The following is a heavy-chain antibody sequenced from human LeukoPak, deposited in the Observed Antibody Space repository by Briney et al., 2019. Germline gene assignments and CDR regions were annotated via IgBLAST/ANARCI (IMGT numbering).Heavy chain of an antibody. Sequence: GESLKISCKGSGYIFAAYWMGWVRQMPGKGLEWMGSIYPGDSDTRYSPSFQGQVTISVDRSINTAYLQWNSLKASDTAIYYCARLQEDIVVVPAAIPYNWFDPWGRGSMVTVSS. CDR1: GYIFAAYW. CDR2: IYPGDSDT. D-gene: IGHD2-2*01. V-gene: IGHV5-51*01. CDR3: ARLQEDIVVVPAAIPYNWFDP. J-gene: IGHJ5*02.